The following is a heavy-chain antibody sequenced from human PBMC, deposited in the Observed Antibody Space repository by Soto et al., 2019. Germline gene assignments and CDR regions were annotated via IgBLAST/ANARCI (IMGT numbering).Heavy chain of an antibody. V-gene: IGHV4-39*01. CDR3: ARLTPYYYGSGSYYNTEKLRFDP. CDR2: IYYSGST. Sequence: SETLSLTCTVSGGSISSSSYYWGWIRQPPGKGLEWIGSIYYSGSTYYNPSLKSRVTMSVDTSKNQFSLKLSSVTAADTAVYYCARLTPYYYGSGSYYNTEKLRFDPWGQGTLVTVSS. J-gene: IGHJ5*02. D-gene: IGHD3-10*01. CDR1: GGSISSSSYY.